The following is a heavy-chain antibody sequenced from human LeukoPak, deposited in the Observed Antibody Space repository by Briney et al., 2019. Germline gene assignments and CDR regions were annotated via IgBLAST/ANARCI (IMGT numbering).Heavy chain of an antibody. J-gene: IGHJ4*02. CDR2: LYTGGTT. CDR3: ARAPFYFYGSNYPYLYY. D-gene: IGHD3-10*01. V-gene: IGHV3-53*01. CDR1: GFTVSRRY. Sequence: PGGSLRLSCAASGFTVSRRYISWVRQAPGKGLDWVSVLYTGGTTYYADSVKGRFTISRDTSKNTLYLEMNSLRADDTAVYYCARAPFYFYGSNYPYLYYWGQGTLVIVSS.